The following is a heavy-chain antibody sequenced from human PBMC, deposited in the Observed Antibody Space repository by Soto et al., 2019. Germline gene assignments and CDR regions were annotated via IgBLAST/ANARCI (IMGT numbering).Heavy chain of an antibody. CDR3: AREAIVVVPAAIRGAWFDP. D-gene: IGHD2-2*01. V-gene: IGHV6-1*01. CDR2: TYYRSNWYN. CDR1: GDSVSSNSAA. J-gene: IGHJ5*02. Sequence: PSQTLSLTCAISGDSVSSNSAARNWIRQSPSRGLEWLGRTYYRSNWYNDYAVSVKSRITINPDTSKNQFSLQLNSVTPEDTAVYYCAREAIVVVPAAIRGAWFDPWGQGTLVTVSS.